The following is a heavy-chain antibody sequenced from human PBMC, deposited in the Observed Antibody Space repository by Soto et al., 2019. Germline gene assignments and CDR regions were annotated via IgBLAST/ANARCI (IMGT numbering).Heavy chain of an antibody. CDR2: INWNSGSI. D-gene: IGHD6-13*01. Sequence: EVQLVESGGGLVQPGRSLRLSCAASGFTFDDYAMHCVRQVPGKGLEWVSGINWNSGSIGYADSVKGRFAISRDNAKNSLHLQMNSLRAEDTAFYYCVKDESINWYSGHFRHWGQGTLVTVSS. V-gene: IGHV3-9*01. CDR1: GFTFDDYA. J-gene: IGHJ1*01. CDR3: VKDESINWYSGHFRH.